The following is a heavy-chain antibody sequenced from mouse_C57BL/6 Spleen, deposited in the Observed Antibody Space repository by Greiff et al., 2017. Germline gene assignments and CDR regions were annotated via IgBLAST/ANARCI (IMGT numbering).Heavy chain of an antibody. CDR1: GYAFSSSW. CDR2: IYPGDGDT. J-gene: IGHJ4*01. V-gene: IGHV1-82*01. CDR3: ARNRGDY. Sequence: QVQLQQSGPELVKPGASVKISCKASGYAFSSSWMNWVKQRPGKGLEWIGRIYPGDGDTNYNGKFKGKATLTADKSSSTAYMQLSSLTSEDSAVYFCARNRGDYWGQGTSVTVSS.